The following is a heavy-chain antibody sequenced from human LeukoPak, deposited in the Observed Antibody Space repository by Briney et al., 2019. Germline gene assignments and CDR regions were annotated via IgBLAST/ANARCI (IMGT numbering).Heavy chain of an antibody. D-gene: IGHD4-17*01. CDR1: GYTFTGYY. CDR2: INPNSGGT. V-gene: IGHV1-2*06. Sequence: ASVKVSCKASGYTFTGYYMHWVRQAPGQGLEWMGRINPNSGGTNYAQKFQGRVTMTRDTSISTAYMELSRLRSDDTAVYYCDGWDSSYRYGEYPDYFDYWGQGTMVTVSS. CDR3: DGWDSSYRYGEYPDYFDY. J-gene: IGHJ4*02.